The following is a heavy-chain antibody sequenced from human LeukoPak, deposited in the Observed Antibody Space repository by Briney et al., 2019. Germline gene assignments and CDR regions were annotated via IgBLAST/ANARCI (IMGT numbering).Heavy chain of an antibody. D-gene: IGHD2-21*01. J-gene: IGHJ4*02. CDR3: AKGEAYCGGDCSFYFDY. Sequence: GGSLRLSCAASGFTFDDYAMHWVRQAPGKGLEWVSLISWDGGSTYYADSVKGRFTISRDNSKNSLYLQMNSLRAEDTALYYRAKGEAYCGGDCSFYFDYWGQGTLVTVSS. CDR1: GFTFDDYA. V-gene: IGHV3-43D*04. CDR2: ISWDGGST.